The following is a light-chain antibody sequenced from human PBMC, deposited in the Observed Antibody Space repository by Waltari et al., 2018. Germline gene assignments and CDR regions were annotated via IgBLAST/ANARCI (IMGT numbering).Light chain of an antibody. CDR3: QQYSSSSMFS. Sequence: DIQMTQSPSTLSASVGDRVTITCRASQSISTLLAWSQQKPGNPPKLLIYKTFNLERGVPSRFSGSGSGTEFTLTITSLQPDDFATYYCQQYSSSSMFSFGQGTKLEIK. CDR1: QSISTL. V-gene: IGKV1-5*03. CDR2: KTF. J-gene: IGKJ2*03.